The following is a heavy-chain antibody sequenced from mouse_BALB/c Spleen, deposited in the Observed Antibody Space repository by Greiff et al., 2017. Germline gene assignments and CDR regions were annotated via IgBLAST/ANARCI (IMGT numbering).Heavy chain of an antibody. CDR3: ARWGQGYFDV. V-gene: IGHV5-17*02. Sequence: EVKLVESGGGLVQPGGSRKLSCAASGFTFSSFGMHWVRQAPEKGLEWVAYISSGSSTIYYADTVKGRFTISRDNPKNTLFLQMTSLRSEDTAMYYCARWGQGYFDVWGAGTTVTVSS. D-gene: IGHD3-3*01. CDR2: ISSGSSTI. CDR1: GFTFSSFG. J-gene: IGHJ1*01.